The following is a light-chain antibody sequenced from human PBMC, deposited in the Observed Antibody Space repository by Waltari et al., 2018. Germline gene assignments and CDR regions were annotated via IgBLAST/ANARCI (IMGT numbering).Light chain of an antibody. CDR1: SSDIGAYNY. CDR3: SSYTSSSTDV. V-gene: IGLV2-14*03. CDR2: DVS. Sequence: QSALTQPASVSGSPGQSITIPCTGTSSDIGAYNYVSWYQQHPGKAPKLMLYDVSERPSGVSNRFSGSKSGNTASLTISGLQAEDEADYYCSSYTSSSTDVFGTGTKVTVL. J-gene: IGLJ1*01.